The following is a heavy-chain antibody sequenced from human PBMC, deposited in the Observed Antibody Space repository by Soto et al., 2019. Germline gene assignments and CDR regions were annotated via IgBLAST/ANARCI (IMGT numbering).Heavy chain of an antibody. CDR1: GFTFSSYA. V-gene: IGHV3-64*01. J-gene: IGHJ3*02. CDR3: ARSSRRGSYYAFDI. CDR2: ISSNGGST. Sequence: GGSLRLSCAASGFTFSSYAMHWVRQAPGKGLEYVSAISSNGGSTYYANSVKGRFTISRDNSKNTLYLQMGSLRAEDMAVYYCARSSRRGSYYAFDIWGQGTMVTVSS. D-gene: IGHD1-26*01.